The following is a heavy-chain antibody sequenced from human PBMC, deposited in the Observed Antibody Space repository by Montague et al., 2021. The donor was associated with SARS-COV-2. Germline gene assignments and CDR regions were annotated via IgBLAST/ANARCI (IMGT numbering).Heavy chain of an antibody. V-gene: IGHV4-61*02. J-gene: IGHJ4*02. CDR2: IYTSGST. D-gene: IGHD3-3*01. Sequence: TLSLTCTVSGGSISSGSYYWSWIWQPAGKGLEWIGRIYTSGSTNYNPSLKSRVTISVDTSKNQFSLKLSSVTAADTAVYYCARADLWSGYLYFDYWGQGTLVTVSS. CDR1: GGSISSGSYY. CDR3: ARADLWSGYLYFDY.